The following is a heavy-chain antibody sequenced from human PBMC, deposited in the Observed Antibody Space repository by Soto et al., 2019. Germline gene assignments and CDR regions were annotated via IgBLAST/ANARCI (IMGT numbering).Heavy chain of an antibody. CDR2: ISYDGRVK. CDR3: ARDKIQGAPDYLDS. CDR1: GFTFNSNA. J-gene: IGHJ4*02. Sequence: QEQLVESGGDVVQPGRSLRLSCAASGFTFNSNAMHWVRQAPGTGLEWVAVISYDGRVKQYKDSVKGRFTIARDDSKNVLYLQMNSLRDEATALYYCARDKIQGAPDYLDSWGQGTLVTVSS. V-gene: IGHV3-30*04.